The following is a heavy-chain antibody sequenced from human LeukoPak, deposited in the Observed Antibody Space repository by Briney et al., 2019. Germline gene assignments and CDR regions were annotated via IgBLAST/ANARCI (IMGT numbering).Heavy chain of an antibody. J-gene: IGHJ4*02. D-gene: IGHD3-16*01. CDR2: IYPGDSDT. CDR3: ARRFAGTREYYFDY. V-gene: IGHV5-51*01. Sequence: GASLQISCKGSGYSFTSYWIGWVRQLPGKGLEWMGIIYPGDSDTRYSPSFQGQVTISADKSISTAYLQWSSLKASDTAMYYCARRFAGTREYYFDYWGQGTLVTVSS. CDR1: GYSFTSYW.